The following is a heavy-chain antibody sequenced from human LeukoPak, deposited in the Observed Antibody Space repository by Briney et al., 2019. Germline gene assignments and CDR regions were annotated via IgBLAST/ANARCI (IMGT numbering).Heavy chain of an antibody. J-gene: IGHJ6*03. D-gene: IGHD2-21*01. CDR3: STYSNNDSDTYHIYYMDV. CDR1: GFTVSGNY. V-gene: IGHV3-53*01. CDR2: IYGGGST. Sequence: GGSLRLSCAASGFTVSGNYMSWVRQAPGKGLEWISVIYGGGSTFYADSVKGRFTISRDNSKNTLYLQMNSLRAEDTAVYYCSTYSNNDSDTYHIYYMDVWGKGTTVTVSS.